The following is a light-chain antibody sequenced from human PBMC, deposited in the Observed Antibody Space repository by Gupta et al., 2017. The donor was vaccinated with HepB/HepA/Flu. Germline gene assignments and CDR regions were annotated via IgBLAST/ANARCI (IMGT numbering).Light chain of an antibody. CDR3: QQHNNCPRT. V-gene: IGKV3-15*01. CDR1: QSVRSN. CDR2: GAS. Sequence: EIVITQSIATVSVSRGERDTLSCRASQSVRSNLAWYQQRPGQAPRLRIYGASNRATGLPARFSGSGSGTQFTLTISSLQSEDFAVYYCQQHNNCPRTFGQGTKVEIK. J-gene: IGKJ1*01.